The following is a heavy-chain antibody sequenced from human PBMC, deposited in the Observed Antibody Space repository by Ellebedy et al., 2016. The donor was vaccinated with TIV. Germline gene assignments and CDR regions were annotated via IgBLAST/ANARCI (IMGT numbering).Heavy chain of an antibody. V-gene: IGHV3-72*01. CDR1: GFTFSDHS. CDR2: TRNKPNSYTT. Sequence: GESLKISXAASGFTFSDHSLDWVRQAPGKGLEWVGRTRNKPNSYTTEYAASVKGRFTISRDDSKNSLYLQMNSLKTEDTAVYYCAKGFWWGQGTLVTVSS. CDR3: AKGFW. J-gene: IGHJ4*02.